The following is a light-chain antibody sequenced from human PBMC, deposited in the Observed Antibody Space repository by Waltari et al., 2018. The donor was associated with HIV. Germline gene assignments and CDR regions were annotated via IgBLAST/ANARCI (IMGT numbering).Light chain of an antibody. CDR2: EVS. CDR3: SSYAGSNNKV. V-gene: IGLV2-8*01. Sequence: QSAPPQPPSASGSPGPSVPISCTGTSSDVGGYNYVSWYQQHPGKAPKLMIYEVSKRPSGVPNRFSGSKSGNTASLTVSGLQAEDEADYYCSSYAGSNNKVFGGGTKLTVL. CDR1: SSDVGGYNY. J-gene: IGLJ3*02.